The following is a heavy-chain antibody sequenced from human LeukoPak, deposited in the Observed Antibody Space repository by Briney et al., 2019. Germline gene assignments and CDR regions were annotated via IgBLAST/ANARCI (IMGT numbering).Heavy chain of an antibody. CDR1: GFTFSSYA. CDR3: AKARNMARGVIGYFFDY. Sequence: PGGSLRLSCAASGFTFSSYAMSWVRQAPGKGLQWISTISGSGGSTYYAGSVKGRFTISRDNSKNTLYLQMSSLKAEDTAVYYCAKARNMARGVIGYFFDYWGQGTLVTVSS. V-gene: IGHV3-23*01. CDR2: ISGSGGST. D-gene: IGHD3-10*01. J-gene: IGHJ4*02.